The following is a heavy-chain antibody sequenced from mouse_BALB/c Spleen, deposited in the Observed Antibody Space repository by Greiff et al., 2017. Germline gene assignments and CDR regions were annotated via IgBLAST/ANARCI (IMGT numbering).Heavy chain of an antibody. CDR2: ISSGGSYT. J-gene: IGHJ3*01. V-gene: IGHV5-6*01. Sequence: EVNVVESGGDLVKPGGSLKLSCAASGFTFSSYGMSWVRQTPDKRLEWVATISSGGSYTYYPDSVKGRFTISRDNAKNTLYLQMSSLKSEDTAMYYCARHRGSSYSAWFAYWGQGTLVTVSA. D-gene: IGHD1-1*01. CDR1: GFTFSSYG. CDR3: ARHRGSSYSAWFAY.